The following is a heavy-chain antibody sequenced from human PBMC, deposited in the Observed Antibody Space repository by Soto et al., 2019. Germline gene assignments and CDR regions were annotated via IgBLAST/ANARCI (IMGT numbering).Heavy chain of an antibody. V-gene: IGHV1-24*01. D-gene: IGHD3-10*01. CDR1: GYSLNELC. CDR2: FDPEEGKM. CDR3: ATDLGVALAPLSILYFQQ. J-gene: IGHJ1*01. Sequence: SVKVSCKVSGYSLNELCMHWVRQPPGKGLEWIGGFDPEEGKMIYAQNFQGRVTMTEDTSTDTAYMELNSLTSEDTAIYYCATDLGVALAPLSILYFQQWGQGTVVTVSS.